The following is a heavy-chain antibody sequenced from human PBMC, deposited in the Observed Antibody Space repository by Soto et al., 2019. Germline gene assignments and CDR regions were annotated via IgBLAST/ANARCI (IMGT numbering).Heavy chain of an antibody. CDR3: ARGPVGPGGPGDY. J-gene: IGHJ4*02. V-gene: IGHV1-3*01. D-gene: IGHD3-10*01. Sequence: QVQLVQSGAEVKKPGASVKVSCKASGYTFTSYAMHWVRQAPGQRLEWMGWINAGNGNTKYSQKFQGRVTITRDTSGGTGYGGMRSVRSEDTGVYFCARGPVGPGGPGDYWGQGTLATVSS. CDR2: INAGNGNT. CDR1: GYTFTSYA.